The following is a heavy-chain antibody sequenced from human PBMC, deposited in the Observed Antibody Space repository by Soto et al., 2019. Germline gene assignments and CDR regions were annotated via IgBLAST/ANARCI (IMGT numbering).Heavy chain of an antibody. V-gene: IGHV3-9*01. Sequence: GGSLRLSCAASGFTFDYYAMHWVRQSPGKGLEWVSGISWNSGSIGYADSVKGRFTISRDNAKNSLYLQMNSLRAEDTALYYCAKDTGGAAPPYYYGMDVWGQGTTVTVSS. D-gene: IGHD6-6*01. CDR3: AKDTGGAAPPYYYGMDV. CDR1: GFTFDYYA. CDR2: ISWNSGSI. J-gene: IGHJ6*02.